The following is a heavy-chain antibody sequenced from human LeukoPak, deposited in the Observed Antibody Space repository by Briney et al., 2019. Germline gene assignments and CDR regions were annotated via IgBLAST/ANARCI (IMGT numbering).Heavy chain of an antibody. J-gene: IGHJ5*02. V-gene: IGHV3-33*01. D-gene: IGHD1-1*01. Sequence: GGSLRLSCAASGFTFSSYGMHWVRQAPGKGLEWVAVIWYDGSNKYYADSVKGRFTISRDNSKNTLYLQMNSLRAEDTAVYYCARAKLEGNWFDPWGQGTLVTASS. CDR2: IWYDGSNK. CDR3: ARAKLEGNWFDP. CDR1: GFTFSSYG.